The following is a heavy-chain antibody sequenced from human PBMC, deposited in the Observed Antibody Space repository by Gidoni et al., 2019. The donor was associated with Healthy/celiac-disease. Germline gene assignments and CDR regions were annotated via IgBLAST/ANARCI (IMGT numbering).Heavy chain of an antibody. Sequence: QVQLQQWGAVLLKPSETLSLTCAVSGGSFSGYYWSWIRQPPGKGLEWIGEINHSGSTNYNPSLKSRVTISVDTSKNQFSLKLSSVTAADTAVYYCARGFITGTLYYYYGMDVWGQGTTVTVSS. CDR2: INHSGST. D-gene: IGHD1-20*01. V-gene: IGHV4-34*01. CDR1: GGSFSGYY. J-gene: IGHJ6*02. CDR3: ARGFITGTLYYYYGMDV.